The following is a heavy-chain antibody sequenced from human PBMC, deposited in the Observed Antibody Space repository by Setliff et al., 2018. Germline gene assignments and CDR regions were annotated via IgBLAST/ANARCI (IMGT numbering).Heavy chain of an antibody. CDR2: IYSSGSA. J-gene: IGHJ2*01. V-gene: IGHV4-4*08. CDR1: GGSISSDY. Sequence: PSETLSLTCTVSGGSISSDYWSWIRQPPGKGLEWIGYIYSSGSADYNPSLKSRVTISVDTSKNQFSLKLNSVTAADTALYYCARGIEYYYESSGFYYASTYWYFDLWGRGTLVTVSS. D-gene: IGHD3-22*01. CDR3: ARGIEYYYESSGFYYASTYWYFDL.